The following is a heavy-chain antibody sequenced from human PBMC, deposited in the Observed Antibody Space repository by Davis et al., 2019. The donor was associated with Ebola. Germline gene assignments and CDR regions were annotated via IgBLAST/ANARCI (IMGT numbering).Heavy chain of an antibody. CDR3: ARGVGERYYYGMDV. J-gene: IGHJ6*02. Sequence: SETLSLTCAVSPFSLLRSNWWSWVRQPPGKGLEWIGEIYHSGSTNYNPSLKSRVTISVDKSKNQFSLKLSSVTAADTAVYYCARGVGERYYYGMDVWGQGITVTGSS. CDR1: PFSLLRSNW. D-gene: IGHD4-17*01. V-gene: IGHV4-4*02. CDR2: IYHSGST.